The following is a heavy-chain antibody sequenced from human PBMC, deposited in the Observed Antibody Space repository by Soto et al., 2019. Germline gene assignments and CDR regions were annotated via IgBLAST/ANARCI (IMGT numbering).Heavy chain of an antibody. D-gene: IGHD2-21*02. Sequence: EVQLVESGGGLVKPGGSLRLSCAASGFTFSSYSMNWVRQAPGKGLEWVSSISSSSSYIYYADSVKGRFTISRDHAKNSLYLEKNSLRGEDTAVYYCARHGDDGGDWSFDYWGQGTLVTVSS. CDR3: ARHGDDGGDWSFDY. V-gene: IGHV3-21*01. CDR1: GFTFSSYS. J-gene: IGHJ4*02. CDR2: ISSSSSYI.